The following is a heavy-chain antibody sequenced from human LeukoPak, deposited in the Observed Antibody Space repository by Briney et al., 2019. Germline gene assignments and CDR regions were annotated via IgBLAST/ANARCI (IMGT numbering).Heavy chain of an antibody. CDR2: IYYSGST. V-gene: IGHV4-30-4*08. Sequence: SETLSLTCTVSGGSISSGDYYWSWIRQPPGKGLEWIGYIYYSGSTYYNPSLKSRVTISVDTSKNQFSLKLSSVTAADTAVYYCTRVGSQGQPGYWGQGTLVTVSS. D-gene: IGHD6-19*01. J-gene: IGHJ4*02. CDR3: TRVGSQGQPGY. CDR1: GGSISSGDYY.